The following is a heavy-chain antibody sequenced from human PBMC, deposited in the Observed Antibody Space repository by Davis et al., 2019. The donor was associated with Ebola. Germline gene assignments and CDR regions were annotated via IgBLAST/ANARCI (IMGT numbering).Heavy chain of an antibody. J-gene: IGHJ3*01. CDR1: GYSFTTYG. V-gene: IGHV7-4-1*04. CDR2: INTNTGNP. Sequence: AASVKVSCKASGYSFTTYGMHWVRQATGQGLEWMGWINTNTGNPTYAKGFTGRFVFSLDTSVNMAYLLINSLKTEDTAVYYCATLPDVWGQGTMVTVSS. CDR3: ATLPDV.